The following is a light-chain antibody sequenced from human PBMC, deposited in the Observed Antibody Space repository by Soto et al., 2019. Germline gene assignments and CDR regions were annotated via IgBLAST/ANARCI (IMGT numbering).Light chain of an antibody. CDR1: QSISSN. CDR3: QQYGGSPET. J-gene: IGKJ1*01. CDR2: GAS. Sequence: ETVMTQSPATLSVSPGERATLSCRASQSISSNLAWFQQKPGQAPRLLIYGASTRATGIPDRFSGSGSGTDFTLTISRLEPEDFAVYYCQQYGGSPETFGQGTKVDIK. V-gene: IGKV3-20*01.